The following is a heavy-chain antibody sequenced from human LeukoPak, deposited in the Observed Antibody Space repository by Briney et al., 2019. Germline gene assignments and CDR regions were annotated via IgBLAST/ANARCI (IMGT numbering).Heavy chain of an antibody. J-gene: IGHJ3*02. CDR3: ARDPGYYYDSSGYADHYGAFDI. CDR2: TYYRSKLYN. D-gene: IGHD3-22*01. V-gene: IGHV6-1*01. Sequence: SQTLSLTCAISGDSVSSNSAAWNWIRQSPSRGLEWLGRTYYRSKLYNDYAVSVKTRITINPDTSKNQFSLQLNSVTPEDTAVYYCARDPGYYYDSSGYADHYGAFDIWGQGTMVTVSS. CDR1: GDSVSSNSAA.